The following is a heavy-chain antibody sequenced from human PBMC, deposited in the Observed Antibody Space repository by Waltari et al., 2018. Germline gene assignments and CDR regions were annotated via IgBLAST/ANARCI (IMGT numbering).Heavy chain of an antibody. V-gene: IGHV4-39*01. J-gene: IGHJ4*02. D-gene: IGHD6-19*01. Sequence: QLQLQESGPGLVKPSETLSLTCTVSGGPISNSSYYWGWIRQPPGKGLEWIGSIYYSGSTYYSPSLKRRVTISVDTSKNQFSLKLSSVTAADTAVYYCARHTGYSSPLGYWGQGTLVSVSS. CDR1: GGPISNSSYY. CDR2: IYYSGST. CDR3: ARHTGYSSPLGY.